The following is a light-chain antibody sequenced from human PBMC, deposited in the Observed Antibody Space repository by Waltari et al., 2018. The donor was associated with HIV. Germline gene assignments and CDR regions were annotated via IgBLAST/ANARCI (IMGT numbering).Light chain of an antibody. Sequence: DTVLTQSPGTLPLSPGERATLYCRASQNVYANYLAWYQRKHGQAPRLLISGASDRAAGIPERFSGSGSGTDFALTISKLEPEDFSVYYCQQYGDSPAFGQGTKVEIK. J-gene: IGKJ1*01. V-gene: IGKV3-20*01. CDR3: QQYGDSPA. CDR1: QNVYANY. CDR2: GAS.